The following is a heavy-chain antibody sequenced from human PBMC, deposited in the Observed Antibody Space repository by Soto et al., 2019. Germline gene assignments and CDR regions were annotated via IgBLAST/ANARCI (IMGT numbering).Heavy chain of an antibody. CDR2: IIPIFGTA. Sequence: SLKVSCKASGGTFSSYAISWVRQAPGQGLEWMGGIIPIFGTANYAQKFQGRVTITADESTSTAYMELSSLRSEDTAVYYCARDRNGDHFDYWGQGTLVNVSS. CDR3: ARDRNGDHFDY. V-gene: IGHV1-69*13. D-gene: IGHD4-17*01. J-gene: IGHJ4*02. CDR1: GGTFSSYA.